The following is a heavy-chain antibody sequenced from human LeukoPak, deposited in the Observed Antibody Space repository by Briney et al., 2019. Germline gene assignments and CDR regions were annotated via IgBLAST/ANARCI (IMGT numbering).Heavy chain of an antibody. J-gene: IGHJ6*03. CDR2: IYYSGST. V-gene: IGHV4-39*07. CDR1: GGSISSSSYY. Sequence: SETLSLTCTVSGGSISSSSYYWGWIRQPPGKGLEWIGSIYYSGSTNYNPSLKSRVTISVDTSKNQFSLKLSSVTAADTAVYYCARDRIAAARANYYYYMDVWGKGTTVTISS. D-gene: IGHD6-13*01. CDR3: ARDRIAAARANYYYYMDV.